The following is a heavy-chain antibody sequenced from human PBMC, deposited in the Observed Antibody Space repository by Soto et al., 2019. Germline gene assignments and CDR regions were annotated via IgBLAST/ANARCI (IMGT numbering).Heavy chain of an antibody. V-gene: IGHV4-30-2*01. Sequence: PSETLSLTCGVSGDTISTGGYSWAWIRQPPGKALEWIGHTYHSGNPYYNPSLKSRVIISVDRSKNQFSLKLSSVTAADTAVYYCARYCGGDCYGAGTYGMDVWGQGTTVTVSS. J-gene: IGHJ6*02. CDR1: GDTISTGGYS. CDR2: TYHSGNP. D-gene: IGHD2-21*02. CDR3: ARYCGGDCYGAGTYGMDV.